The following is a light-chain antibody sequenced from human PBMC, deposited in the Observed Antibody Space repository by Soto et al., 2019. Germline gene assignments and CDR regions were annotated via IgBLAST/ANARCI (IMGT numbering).Light chain of an antibody. CDR1: SSDVGSYNL. V-gene: IGLV2-23*01. Sequence: QSALTQPASVSGSPGQSITISCTGTSSDVGSYNLVSWYQQHPGKAPKLMIYEGSKRPSGVSNRFSGSKSGNTASLTISGLQPEDDADYYCCSYAGSSRVFGGGTKLTVL. CDR3: CSYAGSSRV. J-gene: IGLJ2*01. CDR2: EGS.